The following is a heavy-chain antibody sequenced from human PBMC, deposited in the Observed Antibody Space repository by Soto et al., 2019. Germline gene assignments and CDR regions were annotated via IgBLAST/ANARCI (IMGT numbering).Heavy chain of an antibody. CDR3: ARGVIWFGELHYYYYYGMDV. Sequence: PSETLSLTCTVSGGSISSGGYYWSWIRQHPGKGLEWIGYIYYSGSTYYNPSLKSRVTISVDTSKNQFSLKLSSVTAADTAVYYCARGVIWFGELHYYYYYGMDVWGQGTTVTVSS. V-gene: IGHV4-31*03. CDR2: IYYSGST. D-gene: IGHD3-10*01. J-gene: IGHJ6*02. CDR1: GGSISSGGYY.